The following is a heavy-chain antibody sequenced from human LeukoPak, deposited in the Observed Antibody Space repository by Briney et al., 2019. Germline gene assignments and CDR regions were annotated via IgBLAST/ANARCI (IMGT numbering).Heavy chain of an antibody. CDR1: GGSISSSSYY. D-gene: IGHD3-10*01. CDR2: IYYSGST. J-gene: IGHJ4*02. Sequence: SETLSLTCTVSGGSISSSSYYWGWIRQPPGKGLEWIGSIYYSGSTYYNPSLKSRVTISVDASKNQFSLKLSSVTAADTAVYYCARVRTRGVIITDYFDYWGQGTLVTVSS. CDR3: ARVRTRGVIITDYFDY. V-gene: IGHV4-39*07.